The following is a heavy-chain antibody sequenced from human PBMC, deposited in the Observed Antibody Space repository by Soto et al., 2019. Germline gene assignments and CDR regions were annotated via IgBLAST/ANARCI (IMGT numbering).Heavy chain of an antibody. CDR1: GFTFSDYA. CDR2: VSHDGRNT. CDR3: AKGGRQWLVTSDFNY. V-gene: IGHV3-30*18. Sequence: VQLVESGGGVVQPGRSLRLSCAASGFTFSDYAMHWVRQAPGKGLGGVAVVSHDGRNTHYADPVKGRFTISRDSSKNTVSLEMTSLRAEDTAVYYCAKGGRQWLVTSDFNYWGQGALVTVSS. D-gene: IGHD6-19*01. J-gene: IGHJ4*02.